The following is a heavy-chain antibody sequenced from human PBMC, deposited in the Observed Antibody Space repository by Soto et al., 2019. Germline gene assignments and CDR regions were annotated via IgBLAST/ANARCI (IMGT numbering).Heavy chain of an antibody. J-gene: IGHJ4*02. CDR3: ASRSSGWYFDY. CDR2: ISGSGGST. Sequence: GGSLRLSCAASGFTFSSYAMNWVRQAPGKGLEWISVISGSGGSTYYADSVKGRFTISRDNSKNTLYLQMNSLRADDTAVYYCASRSSGWYFDYWGQGTLVTVSS. CDR1: GFTFSSYA. V-gene: IGHV3-23*01. D-gene: IGHD6-19*01.